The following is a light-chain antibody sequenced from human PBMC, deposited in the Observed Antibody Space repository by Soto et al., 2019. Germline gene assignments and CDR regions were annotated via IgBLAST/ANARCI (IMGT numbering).Light chain of an antibody. Sequence: DIQMTQSPSTLSASVGDRVTITCRASQSISRLLAWYQQKSGKDPKFLIYDASSLESGVPSRFSGSGSGTEFNLTISTLQTDDFATYYCQQYDSYTWTFGQGTKVDIK. CDR3: QQYDSYTWT. V-gene: IGKV1-5*01. J-gene: IGKJ1*01. CDR2: DAS. CDR1: QSISRL.